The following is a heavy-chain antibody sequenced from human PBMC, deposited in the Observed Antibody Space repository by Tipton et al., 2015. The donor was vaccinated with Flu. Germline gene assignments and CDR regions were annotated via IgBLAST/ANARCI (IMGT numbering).Heavy chain of an antibody. CDR2: IHASGTT. CDR3: ARLRNSVLFDI. CDR1: GGSISSDY. D-gene: IGHD1-14*01. J-gene: IGHJ3*02. Sequence: GLVKPSETLSLTCTLSGGSISSDYWAWIRQPAGKGLEWIGRIHASGTTLYNPSLNSRLTVSLDSSKKQFSLNLNSVTAADTALYYCARLRNSVLFDIWGPGTMVTVSS. V-gene: IGHV4-4*07.